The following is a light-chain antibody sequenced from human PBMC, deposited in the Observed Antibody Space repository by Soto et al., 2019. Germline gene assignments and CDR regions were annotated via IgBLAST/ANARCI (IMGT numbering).Light chain of an antibody. CDR2: DVS. J-gene: IGLJ2*01. CDR3: SSYTSSSTLVV. V-gene: IGLV2-14*01. Sequence: QSVLTQPASVSGSPGQSITISCTGTSSDVGGYNYVSWYQQHPGKDPKLMIYDVSNRPSGVSNRFSGSKSGNTASLTIYGLQAEDEADYYCSSYTSSSTLVVFGGGTKLTVL. CDR1: SSDVGGYNY.